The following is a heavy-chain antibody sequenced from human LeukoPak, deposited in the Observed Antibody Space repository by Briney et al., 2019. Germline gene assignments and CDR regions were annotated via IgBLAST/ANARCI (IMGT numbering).Heavy chain of an antibody. CDR2: IYYSGST. D-gene: IGHD6-13*01. Sequence: SETLSLTCTVSGGSISSHYWSWIRQPPGKGLEWIGYIYYSGSTNYNPSLKSRVTISVDTSKNQFSLKLSSVTAADTAVYYCARANSSSWYGDYYYYGMDVWGQGTTVTVSS. J-gene: IGHJ6*02. V-gene: IGHV4-59*11. CDR3: ARANSSSWYGDYYYYGMDV. CDR1: GGSISSHY.